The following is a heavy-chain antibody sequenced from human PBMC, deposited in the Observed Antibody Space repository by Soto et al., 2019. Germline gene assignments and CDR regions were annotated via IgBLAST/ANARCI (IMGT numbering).Heavy chain of an antibody. CDR2: FDPEDGET. J-gene: IGHJ5*02. CDR1: GYTLTELS. Sequence: GASVKVSCKVSGYTLTELSMHWVRQAPGKGLEWMGGFDPEDGETIYAQKFQGRVTMTEDTSTDTAYMELSSLRSEDTAVYYCATDPIAAAANWFDPWGQGTLVTVSS. V-gene: IGHV1-24*01. D-gene: IGHD6-13*01. CDR3: ATDPIAAAANWFDP.